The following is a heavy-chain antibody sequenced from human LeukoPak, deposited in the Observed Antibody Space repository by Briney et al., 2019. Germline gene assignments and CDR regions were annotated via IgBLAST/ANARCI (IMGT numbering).Heavy chain of an antibody. Sequence: SQTLSLTCAISGDSVSSNSDAWNWIRQSPSRGLEWLGRTYYRSKWYNDYAVSVKSRITINLDTSKNQFSLQLNSVTPEDTAVYYCAREGSVAGTRYYYYYYMDVWGKGTTVTVSS. V-gene: IGHV6-1*01. CDR1: GDSVSSNSDA. CDR3: AREGSVAGTRYYYYYYMDV. J-gene: IGHJ6*03. D-gene: IGHD6-19*01. CDR2: TYYRSKWYN.